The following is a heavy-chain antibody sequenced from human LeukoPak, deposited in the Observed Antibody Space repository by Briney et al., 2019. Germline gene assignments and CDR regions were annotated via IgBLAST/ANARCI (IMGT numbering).Heavy chain of an antibody. D-gene: IGHD3-22*01. V-gene: IGHV1-8*01. CDR1: GYTFTSYD. J-gene: IGHJ4*02. Sequence: ASVKISCKASGYTFTSYDINRVPQSTGLGLKAMGWMNPNSSNTGYAKKFQGRVTMTRNTSISTAYMELSSLRSEDTAVYYCARDRGDKYYYDSSGFDWGQGTLVTVSS. CDR3: ARDRGDKYYYDSSGFD. CDR2: MNPNSSNT.